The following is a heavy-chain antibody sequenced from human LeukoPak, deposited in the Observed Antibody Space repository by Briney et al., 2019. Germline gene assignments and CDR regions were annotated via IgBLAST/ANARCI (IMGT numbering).Heavy chain of an antibody. V-gene: IGHV1-18*01. Sequence: ASVKVSCKASGYTFTSYGIGWVRQAPGQGLEWMGWISAYNGNTNYAQKLQGRVTMTTDTSTGTAYMELRSLRSDDTAVYYCAKYSSSSFDYWGQGTLVTVSS. J-gene: IGHJ4*02. CDR2: ISAYNGNT. CDR3: AKYSSSSFDY. D-gene: IGHD6-6*01. CDR1: GYTFTSYG.